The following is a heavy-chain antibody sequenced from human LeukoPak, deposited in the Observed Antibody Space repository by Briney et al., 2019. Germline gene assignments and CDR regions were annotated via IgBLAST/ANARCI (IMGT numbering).Heavy chain of an antibody. J-gene: IGHJ6*03. CDR3: AVGGYCSSTSCYSGYYYYMDV. CDR2: IIPIFGTA. V-gene: IGHV1-69*05. CDR1: GGTFSSYA. D-gene: IGHD2-2*01. Sequence: ASVKVSCKASGGTFSSYAISWVRQAPGQGLEWMGGIIPIFGTANYAQKFQGRVTITTDESTSTAYMELSSLRSEDTAVYYCAVGGYCSSTSCYSGYYYYMDVWGKGTTVTVSS.